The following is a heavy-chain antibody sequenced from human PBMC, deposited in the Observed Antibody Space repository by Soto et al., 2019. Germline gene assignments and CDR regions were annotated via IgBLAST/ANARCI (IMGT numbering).Heavy chain of an antibody. Sequence: QITLKESGPALVKPTQTLTLTCTFSGFSLSAREVGVGWIRQPPGNALEWLALIYWDDDKRYRPSLKSRLTIVKDTSKNLVILIMTNMDPEDTATYYCAHRAYYYGSGSYYTHWGQGILVTVSS. CDR3: AHRAYYYGSGSYYTH. D-gene: IGHD3-10*01. CDR1: GFSLSAREVG. J-gene: IGHJ4*02. V-gene: IGHV2-5*02. CDR2: IYWDDDK.